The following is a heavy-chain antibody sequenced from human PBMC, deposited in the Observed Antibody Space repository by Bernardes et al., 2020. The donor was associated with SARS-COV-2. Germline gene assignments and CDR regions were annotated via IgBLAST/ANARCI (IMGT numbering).Heavy chain of an antibody. D-gene: IGHD3-10*01. V-gene: IGHV3-66*01. CDR2: MYSGGST. J-gene: IGHJ6*02. CDR3: ASVMATWDRGLFSNTYYFYGMDV. CDR1: GLTVRDTY. Sequence: VGSLRLSCAASGLTVRDTYMTWVRQAPGPGLAWVALMYSGGSTYYSDSVKGRFTVSRDNSKNTLYLQMNSLRAEDTAVYYCASVMATWDRGLFSNTYYFYGMDVWGQGTTVTVSS.